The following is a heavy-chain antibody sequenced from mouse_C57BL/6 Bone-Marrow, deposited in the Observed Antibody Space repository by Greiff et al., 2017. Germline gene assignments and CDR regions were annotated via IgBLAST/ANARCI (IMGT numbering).Heavy chain of an antibody. CDR3: ARSNDYYAMDY. CDR2: ISSGSGTI. CDR1: GFTFSDYG. J-gene: IGHJ4*01. Sequence: EVKLVESGGGLVKPGGSLKLSCAASGFTFSDYGMHWVGQAPEKGLEWVAYISSGSGTIYYADTVKGRFTISRDNAKNTLFLQMTSLRSEDTAMYYCARSNDYYAMDYWGQGTSVTVAS. V-gene: IGHV5-17*01.